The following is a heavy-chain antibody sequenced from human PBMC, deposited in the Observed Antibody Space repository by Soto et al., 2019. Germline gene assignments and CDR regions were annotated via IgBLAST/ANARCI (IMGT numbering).Heavy chain of an antibody. V-gene: IGHV4-30-2*01. Sequence: QLQLQESGSGLVKPSQTLSLTCAVSGGSISSGGYSWSWIRQPPGQGLEWIGYIYHSGSTYYNPSLKHRVTISVDRSKNQFSLKLTSVTAADTAVYSCAAGGGLPRYYWGQGTLVTVSS. CDR2: IYHSGST. J-gene: IGHJ4*02. CDR3: AAGGGLPRYY. D-gene: IGHD5-12*01. CDR1: GGSISSGGYS.